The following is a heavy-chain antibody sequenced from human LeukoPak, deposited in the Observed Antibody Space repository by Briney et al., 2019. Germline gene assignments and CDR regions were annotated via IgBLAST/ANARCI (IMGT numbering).Heavy chain of an antibody. CDR2: IYPGDSDT. J-gene: IGHJ3*02. D-gene: IGHD6-19*01. V-gene: IGHV5-51*01. CDR1: GSRFTNYW. CDR3: ARTGYSSGWYGSFDI. Sequence: PGGSLKISCQGSGSRFTNYWIGWVRQMYGKGLEGMGIIYPGDSDTRYSPSFQGQVTISADKSIITAYLQWSSLKASDTAMYYCARTGYSSGWYGSFDIWGQGTLVTVSS.